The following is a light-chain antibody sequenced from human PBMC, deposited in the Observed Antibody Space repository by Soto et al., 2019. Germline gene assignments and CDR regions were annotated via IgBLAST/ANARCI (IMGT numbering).Light chain of an antibody. Sequence: QLVLTQSPSASASLGASVKLTCTLSSGHSIFAIAWHQQQPEKGPRYLMNVNGDGSHNKGDGIPDRFSGSSSGAERYLTISSLQSEDEADYYCQTWATGIRVFGGGTKLTVL. V-gene: IGLV4-69*01. J-gene: IGLJ3*02. CDR2: VNGDGSH. CDR3: QTWATGIRV. CDR1: SGHSIFA.